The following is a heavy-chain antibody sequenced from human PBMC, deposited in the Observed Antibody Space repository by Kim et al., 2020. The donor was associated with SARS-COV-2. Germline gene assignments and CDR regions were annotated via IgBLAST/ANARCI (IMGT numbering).Heavy chain of an antibody. D-gene: IGHD3-22*01. CDR3: ARTGDYYDSSGYRY. Sequence: SETLSLTCAVYGGSFSGYYWSWIRQPPGKGLEWIGEINHSGSTNYNPSLKSRVTISVDTSKNQFSLKLSSVTAADTAVYYCARTGDYYDSSGYRYWGQGTLVTVSS. J-gene: IGHJ4*02. V-gene: IGHV4-34*01. CDR1: GGSFSGYY. CDR2: INHSGST.